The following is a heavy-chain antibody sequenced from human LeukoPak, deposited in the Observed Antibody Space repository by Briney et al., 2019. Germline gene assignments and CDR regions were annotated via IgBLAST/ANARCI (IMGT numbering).Heavy chain of an antibody. J-gene: IGHJ4*02. Sequence: GASVKVSCKASGGTFSSYAISWVRQAPGQGLEWMGGIIPIFGIANYAQKFQGRVTITADKSTSTAYMELSSLRSEDTAVYYCARDHPGDKKLDYWGQGTLVTVSS. V-gene: IGHV1-69*10. CDR1: GGTFSSYA. CDR3: ARDHPGDKKLDY. CDR2: IIPIFGIA.